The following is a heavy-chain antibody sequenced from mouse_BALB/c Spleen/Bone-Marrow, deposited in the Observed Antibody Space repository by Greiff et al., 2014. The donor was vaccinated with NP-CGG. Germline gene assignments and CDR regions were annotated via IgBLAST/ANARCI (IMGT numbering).Heavy chain of an antibody. Sequence: EVMLVESGGGLVQPGGSRKLSCAAPGFTFSSFGMHWVRQAPEKGLEWVAYISSGSSTIYYADTVMGRFTISRDNPKNTLFLQMTSLRSEDTAMYYCARSGSSSGYFDYWGQGTTLTVSS. D-gene: IGHD1-1*01. CDR1: GFTFSSFG. J-gene: IGHJ2*01. CDR2: ISSGSSTI. CDR3: ARSGSSSGYFDY. V-gene: IGHV5-17*02.